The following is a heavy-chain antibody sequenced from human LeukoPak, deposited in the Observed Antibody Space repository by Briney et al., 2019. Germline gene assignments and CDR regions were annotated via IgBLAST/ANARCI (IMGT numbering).Heavy chain of an antibody. J-gene: IGHJ4*02. CDR2: ISYDGSNK. D-gene: IGHD2-2*01. CDR3: ARGGCSSTSCLLYY. Sequence: GGSLRLSCAASGFTFSIYAMHRVRQAPGKGLEWVVAISYDGSNKYYADSVKGRFTISRDNSKNTLYLQMNSLRAEDTAVYYCARGGCSSTSCLLYYWGQGTLVTVSS. V-gene: IGHV3-30*04. CDR1: GFTFSIYA.